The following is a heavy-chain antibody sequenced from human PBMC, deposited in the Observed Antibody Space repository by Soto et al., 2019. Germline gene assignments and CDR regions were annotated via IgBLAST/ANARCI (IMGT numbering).Heavy chain of an antibody. CDR1: GGTFSSYA. CDR3: ARTPDSSGYQNYYYYGMDV. CDR2: IIPIFGTA. Sequence: QVQLVQSGAEVKKPGSSVKVSCKASGGTFSSYAISWVRQAPGQGLEWMGGIIPIFGTANYAQKFQGRVTITADESTSTAYMELSSLRSEDTAVYYCARTPDSSGYQNYYYYGMDVWGQGTTVTVSS. D-gene: IGHD3-22*01. V-gene: IGHV1-69*01. J-gene: IGHJ6*02.